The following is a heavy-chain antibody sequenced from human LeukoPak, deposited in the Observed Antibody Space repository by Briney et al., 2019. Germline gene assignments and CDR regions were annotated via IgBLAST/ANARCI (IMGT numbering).Heavy chain of an antibody. Sequence: SETLSLTCTVSGGSISSYYWSWIRQPPGKGLEWIGYIYYSGSTNYNPSLKSRVTISVDTSKNQFSLKLSSVTAADTAVYYCARVVLYSSLYYFDYWGQGTLVTVSS. V-gene: IGHV4-59*01. D-gene: IGHD6-6*01. CDR3: ARVVLYSSLYYFDY. CDR2: IYYSGST. J-gene: IGHJ4*02. CDR1: GGSISSYY.